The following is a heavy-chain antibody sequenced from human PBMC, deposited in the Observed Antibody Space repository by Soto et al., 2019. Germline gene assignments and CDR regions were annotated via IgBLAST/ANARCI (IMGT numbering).Heavy chain of an antibody. CDR2: LNPANGRT. CDR1: GYRFISYY. J-gene: IGHJ6*02. V-gene: IGHV1-46*01. CDR3: ARDISRRQTYFGMDV. Sequence: QVHLVQSGAEVKKPGASVKVSCMASGYRFISYYVHRVRQAPGQGLEWIAVLNPANGRTTYAETFHGRITITTDTSTSTVFMELSSLRSEDTTVYFCARDISRRQTYFGMDVWGQGTTVTVSS. D-gene: IGHD2-21*01.